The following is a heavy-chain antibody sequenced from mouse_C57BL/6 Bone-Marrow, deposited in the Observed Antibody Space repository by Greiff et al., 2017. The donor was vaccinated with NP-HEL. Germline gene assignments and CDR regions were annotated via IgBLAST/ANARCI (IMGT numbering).Heavy chain of an antibody. CDR1: GYTFTSYG. V-gene: IGHV1-81*01. J-gene: IGHJ2*01. Sequence: QVQLQQSGAELARPGASVKLSCKASGYTFTSYGISWVKQRTGQGLEWFGAIYPRSGNTYYNEKFKGKATLTADKYFSTAYMELRSLTSEDTTVYFCAGLMTTVVGDFDYGGQGTTLTVSS. D-gene: IGHD1-1*01. CDR2: IYPRSGNT. CDR3: AGLMTTVVGDFDY.